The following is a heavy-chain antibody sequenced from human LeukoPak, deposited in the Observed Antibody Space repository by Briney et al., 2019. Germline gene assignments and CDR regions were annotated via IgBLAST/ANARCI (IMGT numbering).Heavy chain of an antibody. CDR1: VFSFTSSW. Sequence: GGSLRLSCVLSVFSFTSSWMTGVREAPEGGGECVANIAGDERQKRQRDSVKGRFTLSRDNAKNSLYLQLNSLRAEDTAIYYCVRDLSPVSDRNLWYDALDICGRGKRITVSS. CDR3: VRDLSPVSDRNLWYDALDI. J-gene: IGHJ3*02. D-gene: IGHD1-14*01. CDR2: IAGDERQK. V-gene: IGHV3-7*01.